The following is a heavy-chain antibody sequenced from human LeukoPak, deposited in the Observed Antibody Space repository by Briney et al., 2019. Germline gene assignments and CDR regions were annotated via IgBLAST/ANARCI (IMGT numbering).Heavy chain of an antibody. V-gene: IGHV3-23*01. CDR3: AKDRPTVYSSSWLHFLDS. CDR2: ISGSGGST. Sequence: GGSLRLSCAASGFTFNTYGMSWVRQAPGKGLEWVSGISGSGGSTYVADSVKGRFTVSRDNSKNTLYLQMNSLRADDTAVYYCAKDRPTVYSSSWLHFLDSWGQGTLVTVSS. CDR1: GFTFNTYG. D-gene: IGHD6-13*01. J-gene: IGHJ4*02.